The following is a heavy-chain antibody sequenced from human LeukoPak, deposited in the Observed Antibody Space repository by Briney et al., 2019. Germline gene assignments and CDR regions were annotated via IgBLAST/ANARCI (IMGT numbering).Heavy chain of an antibody. CDR1: GGSISTYY. CDR3: AREGRYDFWSGYSNYYYYYYMDV. J-gene: IGHJ6*03. Sequence: SETLSLTCTVSGGSISTYYWSWIRQPAGKGLEWIGHIYTSGSTNYNPSLKGRVTISLHTSKNQFSLKLSPVTAADTAVYYCAREGRYDFWSGYSNYYYYYYMDVWGKGTTVTVSS. D-gene: IGHD3-3*01. CDR2: IYTSGST. V-gene: IGHV4-4*07.